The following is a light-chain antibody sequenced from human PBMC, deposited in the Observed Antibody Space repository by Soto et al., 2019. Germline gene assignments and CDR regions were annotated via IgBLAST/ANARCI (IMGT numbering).Light chain of an antibody. J-gene: IGKJ1*01. CDR2: DAS. Sequence: DIQMTQSPSTLSGSVGDRVTITCRASQTISSWLAWYQKKPGKAPKILIYDASSLESGVPSRFSGSGSGTEFNLTISSLQTDDFATYYCQHYNSYPEAFGQGTKVDIK. CDR3: QHYNSYPEA. V-gene: IGKV1-5*01. CDR1: QTISSW.